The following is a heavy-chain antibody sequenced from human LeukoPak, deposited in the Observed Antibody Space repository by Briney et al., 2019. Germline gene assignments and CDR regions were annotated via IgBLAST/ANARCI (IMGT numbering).Heavy chain of an antibody. J-gene: IGHJ4*02. CDR2: ISSSSSYI. Sequence: PGGSLRLSCAASGFTFSSYSMNWVRQAPGKGLEWVSSISSSSSYIYYADSVKGRFTISRDNAKNSLYLQMNSLRAEDTAVYYCAREGGDGYNFDYWGQGTLVTVSS. CDR1: GFTFSSYS. CDR3: AREGGDGYNFDY. V-gene: IGHV3-21*01. D-gene: IGHD5-24*01.